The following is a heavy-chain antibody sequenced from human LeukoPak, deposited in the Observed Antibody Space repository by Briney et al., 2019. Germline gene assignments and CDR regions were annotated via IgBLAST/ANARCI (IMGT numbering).Heavy chain of an antibody. V-gene: IGHV3-30*02. CDR1: GFTFSSYG. Sequence: GGSLRLSCAASGFTFSSYGMHWVRQAPGKGLEWVAFIRYDGSNKYYADSVKGRFTISRDNSKNTLYLQMNSLRAEDTAVYYCAKDLRNGGYCTNGVCYGNWFDPWGQGTLVTVSS. CDR3: AKDLRNGGYCTNGVCYGNWFDP. J-gene: IGHJ5*02. D-gene: IGHD2-8*01. CDR2: IRYDGSNK.